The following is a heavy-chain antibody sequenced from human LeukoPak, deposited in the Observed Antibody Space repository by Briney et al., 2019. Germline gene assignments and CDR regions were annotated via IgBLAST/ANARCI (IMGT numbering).Heavy chain of an antibody. CDR3: ATNPYFDY. Sequence: GSLRLSCSAFGFPLGRHALSWVRQAPGKGLEWVSAISDRGGSAYYADSVKGRFAISRDNSENTLYLQMNSLRAGDTAVYYCATNPYFDYWGQGTLVTVSS. CDR2: ISDRGGSA. CDR1: GFPLGRHA. J-gene: IGHJ4*02. V-gene: IGHV3-23*01. D-gene: IGHD1-14*01.